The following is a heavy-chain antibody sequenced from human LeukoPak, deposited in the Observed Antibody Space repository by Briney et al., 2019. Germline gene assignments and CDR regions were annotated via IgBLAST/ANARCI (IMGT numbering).Heavy chain of an antibody. CDR3: ARDFYDSSGYYSRAGY. Sequence: ASVKVSCKASGYTFTSYGINWVRQAPGQGLEWMGWISAYNGNTNYAQKLQGRVTMTTDTSTSTAYMELRSLRSDDTAVYYCARDFYDSSGYYSRAGYWGQGTLVTVSS. CDR2: ISAYNGNT. CDR1: GYTFTSYG. J-gene: IGHJ4*02. D-gene: IGHD3-22*01. V-gene: IGHV1-18*01.